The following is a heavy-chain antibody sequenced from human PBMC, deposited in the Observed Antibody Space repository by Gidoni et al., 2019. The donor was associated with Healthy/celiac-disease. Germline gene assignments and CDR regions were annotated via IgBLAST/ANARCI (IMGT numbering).Heavy chain of an antibody. J-gene: IGHJ4*02. Sequence: EVQLLESGGGLVQPGGSLRLPCAASGFTFSSYAMRWVRQAPGKGLEWVSAISGSGGSTYYADSVKGRFTISRDNSKNTLYLQMNSLRAEDTAVYYCAKDGFYDSSGYTPYYFDYWGQGTLVTVSS. CDR3: AKDGFYDSSGYTPYYFDY. V-gene: IGHV3-23*01. D-gene: IGHD3-22*01. CDR1: GFTFSSYA. CDR2: ISGSGGST.